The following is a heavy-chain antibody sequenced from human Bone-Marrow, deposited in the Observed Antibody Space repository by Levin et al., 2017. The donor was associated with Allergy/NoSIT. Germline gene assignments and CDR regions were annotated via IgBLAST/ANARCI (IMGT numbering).Heavy chain of an antibody. J-gene: IGHJ4*02. CDR2: LNHNGYN. CDR3: ARGGTYGYYFDY. Sequence: SETLSLTCDVSGESFKPFYWSWIRQVPGKELEWIVELNHNGYNKYNPSLKSRVTVSVDASNNRFSLRLTSVTAADTGLYYCARGGTYGYYFDYWGPGTPFTVSS. CDR1: GESFKPFY. V-gene: IGHV4-34*01. D-gene: IGHD3-10*01.